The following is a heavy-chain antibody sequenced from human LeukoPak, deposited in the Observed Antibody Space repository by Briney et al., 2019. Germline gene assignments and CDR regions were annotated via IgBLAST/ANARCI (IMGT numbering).Heavy chain of an antibody. CDR2: IYPSGGT. J-gene: IGHJ5*02. CDR1: GVSISSYY. Sequence: SETLSLTCTVSGVSISSYYWSWIRQPPGQGLEWIGYIYPSGGTNYDPSLKSRVTISADTSNNQISLKLTSVTAADTAVYYCARQSDGYDSNWLDPWGQGTLVTVSS. V-gene: IGHV4-4*09. D-gene: IGHD5-24*01. CDR3: ARQSDGYDSNWLDP.